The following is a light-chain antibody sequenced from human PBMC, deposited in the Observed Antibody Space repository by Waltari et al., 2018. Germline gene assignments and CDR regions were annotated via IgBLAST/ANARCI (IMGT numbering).Light chain of an antibody. CDR1: SSAVGRYNL. CDR3: CSYAGSPTFVI. V-gene: IGLV2-23*02. CDR2: EVN. J-gene: IGLJ2*01. Sequence: QSALTQPASVSGSPGQSITLSCTGTSSAVGRYNLFSWYQQRPGKAPRLMIYEVNKRPSGVSNRFSGSKSGNTASLTISGLQAEDEADYYCCSYAGSPTFVIFGGGSKLTVL.